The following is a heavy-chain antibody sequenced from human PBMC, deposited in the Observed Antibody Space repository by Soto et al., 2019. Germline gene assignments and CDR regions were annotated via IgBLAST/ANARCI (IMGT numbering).Heavy chain of an antibody. V-gene: IGHV4-38-2*02. J-gene: IGHJ4*02. CDR1: GYSISSGYY. Sequence: QVQLQESGPGLVKPSETLSLTCAVSGYSISSGYYWGWIRQPPGKGLEWIGSIYHSGSTYYNPSLKSRVTISVDTSKNQFSLKLSSVTAADTAVYYCAREGGSTWDSGSYYYYFDYWGQGTLVTVSS. CDR2: IYHSGST. CDR3: AREGGSTWDSGSYYYYFDY. D-gene: IGHD1-26*01.